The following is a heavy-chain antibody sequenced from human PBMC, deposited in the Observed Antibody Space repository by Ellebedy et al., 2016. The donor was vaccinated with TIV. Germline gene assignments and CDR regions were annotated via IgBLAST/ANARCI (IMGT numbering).Heavy chain of an antibody. CDR1: GFIFSDYY. Sequence: GESLKISXAASGFIFSDYYMSWIRQAPGKGLEWVSYISGSGTIIYYADSMKGRFTVSRDNAKNSLYLQMNSLRAEDTAVYYCARESRWELAVWGQGTLVTVSS. D-gene: IGHD1-26*01. CDR2: ISGSGTII. J-gene: IGHJ4*02. CDR3: ARESRWELAV. V-gene: IGHV3-11*01.